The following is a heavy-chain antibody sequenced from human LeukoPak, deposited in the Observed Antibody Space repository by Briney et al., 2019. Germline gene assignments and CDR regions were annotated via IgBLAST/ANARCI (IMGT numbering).Heavy chain of an antibody. Sequence: GGSLRLSCAASGFTFSTYWMHWVRQAPGKGLVWVSRIKSDGSTNYADSVKGRFTISRDNAKNTVSLQMNSLRPEDTGVYYCARAPSEIGGFYPEYFRHWGQGTLVTVSS. CDR2: IKSDGST. D-gene: IGHD3-22*01. CDR3: ARAPSEIGGFYPEYFRH. J-gene: IGHJ1*01. CDR1: GFTFSTYW. V-gene: IGHV3-74*01.